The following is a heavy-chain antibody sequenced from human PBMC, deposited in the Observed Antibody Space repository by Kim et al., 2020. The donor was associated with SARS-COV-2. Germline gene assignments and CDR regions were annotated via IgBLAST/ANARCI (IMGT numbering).Heavy chain of an antibody. V-gene: IGHV1-46*03. CDR3: TRMASSGSFDS. J-gene: IGHJ4*02. CDR2: SNPTKGNT. D-gene: IGHD5-12*01. Sequence: DPGQGLEWMEFSNPTKGNTRYAQKFQVRSAMTGATSTNTIYRELQSLKSDDSALSYCTRMASSGSFDSWGQGTLVTVSS.